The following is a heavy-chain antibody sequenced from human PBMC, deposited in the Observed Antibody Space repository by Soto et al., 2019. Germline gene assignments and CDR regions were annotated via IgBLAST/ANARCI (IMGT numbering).Heavy chain of an antibody. J-gene: IGHJ6*03. Sequence: PGGALRLSCADSRFTFSGYWMYWVRQAPGKGLEWVANIKEDGSEKNYVDSVRGRFAISRDNAKNSLYLQMNSLRAEDTAVDYCAKGTKRDGYYYYYRDVWGKGTRDPVSS. CDR3: AKGTKRDGYYYYYRDV. V-gene: IGHV3-7*01. CDR2: IKEDGSEK. CDR1: RFTFSGYW.